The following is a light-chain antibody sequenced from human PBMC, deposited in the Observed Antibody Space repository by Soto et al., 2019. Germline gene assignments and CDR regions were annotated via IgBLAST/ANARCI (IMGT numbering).Light chain of an antibody. CDR2: AAS. CDR1: QSISSY. CDR3: QQSYSTPRA. Sequence: DIQMTQSPSSLSASVGDRVTITCRASQSISSYLNWYQQKPGKAPKLLIYAASSLQSGLPSRFSGSRSGTDFTLTISSLQPEDFATYYCQQSYSTPRAFGQGTKVEIK. J-gene: IGKJ1*01. V-gene: IGKV1-39*01.